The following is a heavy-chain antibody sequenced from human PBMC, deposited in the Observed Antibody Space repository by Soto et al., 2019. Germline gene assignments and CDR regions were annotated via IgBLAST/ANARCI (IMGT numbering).Heavy chain of an antibody. D-gene: IGHD5-18*01. CDR3: PRHERSGSTSGDHAFGF. Sequence: GESLKISCKGSGYSFSTYWIGWVRQMPGKGLEWMGIVFPGDSDTIYSPSFQGQVTISADRSINTAYLLWSSLKTSDTAMYYCPRHERSGSTSGDHAFGFWGQGTMVT. CDR2: VFPGDSDT. V-gene: IGHV5-51*01. CDR1: GYSFSTYW. J-gene: IGHJ3*01.